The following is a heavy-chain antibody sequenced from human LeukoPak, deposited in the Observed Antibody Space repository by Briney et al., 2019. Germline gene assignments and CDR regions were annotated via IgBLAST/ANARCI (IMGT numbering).Heavy chain of an antibody. V-gene: IGHV4-34*01. J-gene: IGHJ5*02. Sequence: PSETLSLTCAVYGGSFSDYYWYWIRQPPGKGLEWIGEINHSGYTNYNPSLKSRVTMSVDTSKTQFSLRLSSVTAADTAVYYCARDGGSGYYYPWGQGTLVTVSS. CDR2: INHSGYT. CDR3: ARDGGSGYYYP. CDR1: GGSFSDYY. D-gene: IGHD3-22*01.